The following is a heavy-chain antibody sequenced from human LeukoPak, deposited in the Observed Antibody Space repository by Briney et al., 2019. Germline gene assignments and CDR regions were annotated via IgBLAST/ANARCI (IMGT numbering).Heavy chain of an antibody. CDR1: GGSFSGYY. CDR3: ARRAGIAVAGRSFDY. CDR2: INHSGST. V-gene: IGHV4-34*01. J-gene: IGHJ4*02. D-gene: IGHD6-19*01. Sequence: PSETLSLTCVVYGGSFSGYYWSWIRQPPGKGLEWMGEINHSGSTNYNPSLKSRVTISVDTSKNQFSLKLSSVTAADTAVYYCARRAGIAVAGRSFDYWGQGTLVTVSS.